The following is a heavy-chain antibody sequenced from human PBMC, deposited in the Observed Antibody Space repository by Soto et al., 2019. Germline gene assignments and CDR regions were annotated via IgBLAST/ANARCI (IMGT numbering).Heavy chain of an antibody. V-gene: IGHV1-46*01. D-gene: IGHD6-13*01. Sequence: ASVKVSCKASGYTFTSYYMHWVRQAPGQGPEWMGIINPSGGSTSYAQKLQGRVAMTRDTSTSTVYMELSSLRSEDTAVYYCARGVAAAAYWFDPWGQGTLVTVSS. CDR1: GYTFTSYY. CDR3: ARGVAAAAYWFDP. CDR2: INPSGGST. J-gene: IGHJ5*02.